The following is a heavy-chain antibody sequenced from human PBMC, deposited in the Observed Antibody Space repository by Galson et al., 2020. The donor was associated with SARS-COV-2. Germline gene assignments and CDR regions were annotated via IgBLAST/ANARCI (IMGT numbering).Heavy chain of an antibody. Sequence: GESLKISCAASGFTFSSYAMSWVRQAPGKGLEWVSAISGSGGSTYYADSVKGRFTISRDNSKNTLYLQMNSLRAEDTAVYYCAKDHRRVVVSTVRDYGMDVWGQGTTVTVSS. J-gene: IGHJ6*02. CDR2: ISGSGGST. D-gene: IGHD2-15*01. CDR1: GFTFSSYA. V-gene: IGHV3-23*01. CDR3: AKDHRRVVVSTVRDYGMDV.